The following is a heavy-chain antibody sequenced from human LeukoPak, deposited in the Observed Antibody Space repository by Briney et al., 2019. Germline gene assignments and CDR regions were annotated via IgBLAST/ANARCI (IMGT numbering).Heavy chain of an antibody. CDR2: IGGSGDRT. V-gene: IGHV3-23*01. J-gene: IGHJ4*02. CDR3: AKDMRMASFEH. CDR1: GFTFSIYG. Sequence: GGSLRLSCAASGFTFSIYGMNWVRQSPGKGLEWVSGIGGSGDRTYYADSVKGRFSISRDNSKNTLYLQINSLRVEDTAVYYCAKDMRMASFEHWGRGTQVAVSS. D-gene: IGHD5-24*01.